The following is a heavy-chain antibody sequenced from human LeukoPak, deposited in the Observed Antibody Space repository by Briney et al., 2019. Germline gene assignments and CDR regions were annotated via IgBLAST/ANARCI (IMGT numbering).Heavy chain of an antibody. Sequence: GGSLRLSCAASGLTLSGYWMHWVRQAPGKGLVWVSRINGDASSTSYADSVKGRFTISRDNSKNTLYLQMNSLSAEDTAVYYCAKISPYGGNSAWGQGTLVTVSS. CDR3: AKISPYGGNSA. J-gene: IGHJ4*02. D-gene: IGHD4-23*01. V-gene: IGHV3-74*01. CDR2: INGDASST. CDR1: GLTLSGYW.